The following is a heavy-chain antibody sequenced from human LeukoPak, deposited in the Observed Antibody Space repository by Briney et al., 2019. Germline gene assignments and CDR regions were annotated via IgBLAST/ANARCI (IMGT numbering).Heavy chain of an antibody. J-gene: IGHJ4*02. CDR2: ISAYNGNT. Sequence: ASVTVSCTSSGYTFTSYGISWVRQAPGQGLEWMGWISAYNGNTNYAQKLQGRVTMTTDTSTSTAYMELRCLRSDDTAVYYCARINEYSSSSVFDYWGQGTLVTVSS. CDR3: ARINEYSSSSVFDY. V-gene: IGHV1-18*01. CDR1: GYTFTSYG. D-gene: IGHD6-6*01.